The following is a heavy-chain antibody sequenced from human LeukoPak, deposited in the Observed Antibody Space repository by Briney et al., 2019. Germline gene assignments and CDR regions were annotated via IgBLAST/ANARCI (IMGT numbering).Heavy chain of an antibody. CDR3: ARAGYWGGYYYYMDV. CDR2: LYHSGST. D-gene: IGHD5-18*01. V-gene: IGHV4-38-2*02. Sequence: SETLSLTCSVSGYSISNAYYWAWIRQPPGKGLEWIGRLYHSGSTYYNPSLKSRVTTSVDTSKNRFSLKLTSVTAADTAVYYCARAGYWGGYYYYMDVWGKGTTVTISS. CDR1: GYSISNAYY. J-gene: IGHJ6*03.